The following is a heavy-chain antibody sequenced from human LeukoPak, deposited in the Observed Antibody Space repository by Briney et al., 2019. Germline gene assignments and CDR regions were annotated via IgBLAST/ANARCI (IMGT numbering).Heavy chain of an antibody. CDR2: IYPGDSDT. CDR1: GYSFTSYW. J-gene: IGHJ6*03. Sequence: GESLKISCKGSGYSFTSYWIGWVRQMPGKGLEWMGIIYPGDSDTRYSPSFQGQVTISADKSISTAYLQWSSLKASDTAMYYCARYLTGYSSSWYNFDYYYYYYMDVWGKGTTVTVSS. D-gene: IGHD6-13*01. V-gene: IGHV5-51*01. CDR3: ARYLTGYSSSWYNFDYYYYYYMDV.